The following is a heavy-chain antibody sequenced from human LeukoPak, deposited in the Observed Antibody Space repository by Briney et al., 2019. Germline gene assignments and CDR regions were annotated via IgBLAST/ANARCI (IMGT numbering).Heavy chain of an antibody. J-gene: IGHJ4*02. CDR1: GFTFSDYY. D-gene: IGHD6-19*01. V-gene: IGHV3-11*01. Sequence: GGSLRLSCAASGFTFSDYYMTWIRQAPGKGLEWVSYISSSDSTIYYADSVKGRFTISRDNAKNSLYLQMNSLRAEDTAVYYCARATGYSSGWYPYWGQGTLVTVSS. CDR3: ARATGYSSGWYPY. CDR2: ISSSDSTI.